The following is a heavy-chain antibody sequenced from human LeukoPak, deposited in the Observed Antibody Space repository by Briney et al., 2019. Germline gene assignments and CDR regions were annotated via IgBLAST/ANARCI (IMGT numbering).Heavy chain of an antibody. J-gene: IGHJ4*02. CDR1: GFTFSSYG. D-gene: IGHD1-26*01. V-gene: IGHV3-30*18. CDR2: ISYDGSNK. Sequence: PGRSLRLSCAASGFTFSSYGMHWVRQAPGKGLEWVAVISYDGSNKYYADSVKGRFTISRDNSKNTLYLQMNSLRAEDTAVYYCAKLSRSSGSYNYWGQGTLVTVSS. CDR3: AKLSRSSGSYNY.